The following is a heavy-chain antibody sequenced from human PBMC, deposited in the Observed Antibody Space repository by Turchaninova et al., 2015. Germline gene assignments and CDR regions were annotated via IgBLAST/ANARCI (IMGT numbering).Heavy chain of an antibody. D-gene: IGHD4-23*01. Sequence: QVQLQESGPGLVKPSGTLSLTCTVSGDSIISSHWWSWVRQPPGKGLEWLVEIYHRGSTNYNPALWGRGTVSIDTSNNLFSLTLTSVTAADTAVYYCASARWDLWGRGTLVTVSS. V-gene: IGHV4-4*02. J-gene: IGHJ2*01. CDR3: ASARWDL. CDR1: GDSIISSHW. CDR2: IYHRGST.